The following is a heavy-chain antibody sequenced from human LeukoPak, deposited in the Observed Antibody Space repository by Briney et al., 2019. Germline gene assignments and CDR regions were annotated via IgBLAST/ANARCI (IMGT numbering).Heavy chain of an antibody. CDR1: GDSVSSNSAA. J-gene: IGHJ6*03. Sequence: SQTLSLTCAISGDSVSSNSAAWNWIRQSPSRGLEWLGSTYYRSKWYNDYAVSVKSRITINPDTSKNQFSLQLNSVTPEDTAVYYCARSSTVTTGPHYYYSYMDVWGKGTTVTVSS. D-gene: IGHD4-17*01. CDR2: TYYRSKWYN. V-gene: IGHV6-1*01. CDR3: ARSSTVTTGPHYYYSYMDV.